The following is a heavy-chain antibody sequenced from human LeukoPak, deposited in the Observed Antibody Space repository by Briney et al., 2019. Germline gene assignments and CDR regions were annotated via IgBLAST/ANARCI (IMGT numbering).Heavy chain of an antibody. CDR3: ARGVLRFFEGDY. Sequence: PSQTLSLTCTVSGGSISSGSYYWSWIRQPAGKGLEWIGRIYTSGSTNYNPSLKSRVTISVDTSKNQFSLKLSPVTAADTAVYYCARGVLRFFEGDYWGQGTLVTVSS. V-gene: IGHV4-61*02. CDR2: IYTSGST. D-gene: IGHD3-3*01. CDR1: GGSISSGSYY. J-gene: IGHJ4*02.